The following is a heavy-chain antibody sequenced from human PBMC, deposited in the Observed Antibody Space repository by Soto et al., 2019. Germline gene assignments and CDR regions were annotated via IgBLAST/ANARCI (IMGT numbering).Heavy chain of an antibody. J-gene: IGHJ4*02. V-gene: IGHV4-31*03. Sequence: HVQLQESGPGLVKPSQTLSLTCTVSGGSISSGGTGSYWTWIRQLPGKGLEWIGYIYYTGNTYYTPSLKSRPTISIDTSENQFSLKLTSVTAADTAVYFCASGHDAYKVRYWGQGTLVTVSS. CDR1: GGSISSGGTGSY. CDR2: IYYTGNT. D-gene: IGHD1-1*01. CDR3: ASGHDAYKVRY.